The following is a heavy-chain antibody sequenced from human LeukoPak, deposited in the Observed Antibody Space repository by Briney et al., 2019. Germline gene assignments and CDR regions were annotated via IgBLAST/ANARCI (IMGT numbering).Heavy chain of an antibody. CDR2: ISSSGSTI. V-gene: IGHV3-48*03. Sequence: GGSLRLSCAASGFTFSSYEMNWVRQAPGKGLEWVSYISSSGSTIYYADSVKGRFTISRDNAKNSLYLQMNSLRAEDTAVYYCARVRGGPELLHGYYYYYSVDVWGKGTTVTISS. CDR3: ARVRGGPELLHGYYYYYSVDV. D-gene: IGHD2-15*01. CDR1: GFTFSSYE. J-gene: IGHJ6*03.